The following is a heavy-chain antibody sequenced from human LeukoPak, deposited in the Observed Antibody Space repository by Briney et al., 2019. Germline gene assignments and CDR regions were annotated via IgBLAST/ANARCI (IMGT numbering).Heavy chain of an antibody. CDR1: GRSISSSSYY. Sequence: PSETLSLTCTVSGRSISSSSYYWSWIRQHPGKGLEWFGYIYYSGSTYYNPSLKSRVTISVDTSKNQFSLKLSSVTVADTAVYYCARGCGDLSRSSSCFDYWGQGTLVTVSS. CDR3: ARGCGDLSRSSSCFDY. V-gene: IGHV4-31*03. J-gene: IGHJ4*02. CDR2: IYYSGST. D-gene: IGHD6-13*01.